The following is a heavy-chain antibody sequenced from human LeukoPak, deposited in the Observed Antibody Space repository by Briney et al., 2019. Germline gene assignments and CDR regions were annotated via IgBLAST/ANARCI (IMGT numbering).Heavy chain of an antibody. V-gene: IGHV3-53*01. CDR3: AKHGLYSSGWLRYFDS. D-gene: IGHD6-19*01. Sequence: PGGSLRLSCAASGFTVSSNYMSWVRQAPGKGLEWVSVIYSGGSTYYADSVKGRFTISRDNSKNTLYLQMNSLRAEDTAVYYCAKHGLYSSGWLRYFDSWGQGTLVTVSS. CDR2: IYSGGST. CDR1: GFTVSSNY. J-gene: IGHJ4*02.